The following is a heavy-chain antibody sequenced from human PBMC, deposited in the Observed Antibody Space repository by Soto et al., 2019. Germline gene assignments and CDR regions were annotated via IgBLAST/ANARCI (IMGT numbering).Heavy chain of an antibody. V-gene: IGHV3-30*18. D-gene: IGHD6-19*01. Sequence: PGGSLRLSCAASGFTFSGYGMHWVRQAPGKGLEWVAVISNDGINKYYGDSVKGRFTISRDNSKNTLYLQMNSLRDEDTAVYYCAKDRVSEHNNGWPQGSWGQGTQVTVSS. CDR2: ISNDGINK. CDR1: GFTFSGYG. J-gene: IGHJ4*02. CDR3: AKDRVSEHNNGWPQGS.